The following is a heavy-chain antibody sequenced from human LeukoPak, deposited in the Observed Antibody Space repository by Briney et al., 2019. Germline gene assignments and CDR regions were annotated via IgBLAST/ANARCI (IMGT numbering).Heavy chain of an antibody. Sequence: PGGSLRLSCAASGLTFSSYGMHWVRQAPGKGLEWVAYIRYDGSNEYYADSVKGRFTISRDNAKNSLYLQMNSLRAEDTAVYYCARVSGDYWGQGTLVTVSS. CDR2: IRYDGSNE. CDR3: ARVSGDY. CDR1: GLTFSSYG. V-gene: IGHV3-30*02. J-gene: IGHJ4*02.